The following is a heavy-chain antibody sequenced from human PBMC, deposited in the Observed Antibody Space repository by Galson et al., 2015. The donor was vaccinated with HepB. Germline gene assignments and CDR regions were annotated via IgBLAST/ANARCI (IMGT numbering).Heavy chain of an antibody. CDR2: IIPIFGTA. Sequence: SVKVSCKASGGTFSSYAISWVRQTPGQGLEWMGGIIPIFGTANYAQKFQGRVTITADKSTSTAYMELSSLRSEDTAVYYCAREETDVLGYCSGGSCYSFDYWGQGTLVTVSS. CDR1: GGTFSSYA. D-gene: IGHD2-15*01. CDR3: AREETDVLGYCSGGSCYSFDY. V-gene: IGHV1-69*06. J-gene: IGHJ4*02.